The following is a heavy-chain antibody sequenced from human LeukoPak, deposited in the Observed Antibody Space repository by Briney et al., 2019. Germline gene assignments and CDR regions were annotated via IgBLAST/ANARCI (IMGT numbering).Heavy chain of an antibody. D-gene: IGHD3-10*01. CDR3: ASASGESYYWALDY. CDR1: GFNIGSYW. V-gene: IGHV3-74*01. J-gene: IGHJ4*02. Sequence: RGSLRLSCAASGFNIGSYWMNWVRQGAGEGLVWVARISSEGKRIRYADSMKGRFTLSRDNSKNTLYLQMDSLRAEDTAVYYCASASGESYYWALDYWGQGTLVTVSS. CDR2: ISSEGKRI.